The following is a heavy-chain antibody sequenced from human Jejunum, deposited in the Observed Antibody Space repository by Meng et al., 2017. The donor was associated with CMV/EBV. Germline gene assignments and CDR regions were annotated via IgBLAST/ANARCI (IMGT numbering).Heavy chain of an antibody. J-gene: IGHJ4*02. CDR1: GGSIRSDD. D-gene: IGHD5-12*01. CDR3: ARQGGYDSPVGY. Sequence: TVSGGSIRSDDWSWIRQARGKGREWSGYSYYSRSTNYNPSRKSRVTISLDTSKNQFSLNLSSVTAADTAGYYCARQGGYDSPVGYWGQGTLVTVSS. CDR2: SYYSRST. V-gene: IGHV4-59*01.